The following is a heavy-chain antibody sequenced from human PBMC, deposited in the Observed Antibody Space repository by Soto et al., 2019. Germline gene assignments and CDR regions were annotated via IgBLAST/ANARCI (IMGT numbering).Heavy chain of an antibody. CDR2: INPNSGGT. CDR3: AGATHAGYSSGWPFDY. J-gene: IGHJ4*02. Sequence: GASVKVSCKASGYTFTGYYMHWVRQAPGQGLEWMGWINPNSGGTNYAQKFQGRVTMTRDTSISTAYMELSRLRSDDTAVYYCAGATHAGYSSGWPFDYWGQGTLVTVSS. V-gene: IGHV1-2*02. CDR1: GYTFTGYY. D-gene: IGHD6-19*01.